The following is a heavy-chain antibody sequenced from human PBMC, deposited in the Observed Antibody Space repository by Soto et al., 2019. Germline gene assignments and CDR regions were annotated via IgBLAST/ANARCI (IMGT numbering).Heavy chain of an antibody. CDR3: ARNQLPNYSKGSGDYYYYGMDV. D-gene: IGHD4-4*01. J-gene: IGHJ6*02. Sequence: GESLKISCKGSGYSFTSYWIGWVRQMPGKGLEWMGIIYPGDSDTRYSPSFQGQVTISADKSISTAYLQWSSLKASDTAMYYCARNQLPNYSKGSGDYYYYGMDVWGQGTTVTVSS. CDR2: IYPGDSDT. CDR1: GYSFTSYW. V-gene: IGHV5-51*01.